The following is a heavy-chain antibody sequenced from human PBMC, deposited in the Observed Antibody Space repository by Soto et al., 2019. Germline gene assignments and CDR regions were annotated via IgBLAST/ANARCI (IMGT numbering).Heavy chain of an antibody. CDR3: ARGGHVVNARLAS. Sequence: SETLSLTCTVSGRSISSGDYYWNWIRQHPGKGLEWIGYIYNSGSIYYNSSLRSRLTISVDTSKNQFSLRLGSVTAADTAVYYCARGGHVVNARLASWGQGTLVTVSS. J-gene: IGHJ4*02. CDR2: IYNSGSI. CDR1: GRSISSGDYY. D-gene: IGHD2-21*01. V-gene: IGHV4-31*03.